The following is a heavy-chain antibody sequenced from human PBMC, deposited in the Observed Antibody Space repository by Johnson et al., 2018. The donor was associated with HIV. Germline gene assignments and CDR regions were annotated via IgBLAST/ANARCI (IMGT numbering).Heavy chain of an antibody. Sequence: FTFSSYWMSWVRQAPGKWLEWVANIKQDGSEKYYVDSVKGRFTISRDNAKNSLYLQMNSLRAEDTAVYYCARDHYGRINDAFDIWGQGTMVTVSS. CDR2: IKQDGSEK. J-gene: IGHJ3*02. CDR1: FTFSSYW. CDR3: ARDHYGRINDAFDI. V-gene: IGHV3-7*01. D-gene: IGHD3-10*01.